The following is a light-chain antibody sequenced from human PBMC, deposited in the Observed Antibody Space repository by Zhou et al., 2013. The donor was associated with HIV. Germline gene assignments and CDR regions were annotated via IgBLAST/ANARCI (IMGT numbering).Light chain of an antibody. CDR1: QSVSSSY. J-gene: IGKJ2*04. Sequence: EIVLTQSPATVSLSPGERATLSCRASQSVSSSYLAWYQQKPGQAPRLLIYGASSRATGIPDRFSGSGSGTDFTLTISRLEPEDFAVYYCQQYGTSPRSFGQGTNLEIK. V-gene: IGKV3-20*01. CDR3: QQYGTSPRS. CDR2: GAS.